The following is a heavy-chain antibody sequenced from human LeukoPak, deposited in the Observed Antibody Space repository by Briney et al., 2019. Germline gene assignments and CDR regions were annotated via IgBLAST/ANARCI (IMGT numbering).Heavy chain of an antibody. CDR3: AREGGYSGYDPDY. J-gene: IGHJ4*02. D-gene: IGHD5-12*01. CDR1: GFTFSSYW. CDR2: INSDGSST. V-gene: IGHV3-74*01. Sequence: GGSLRLSCAASGFTFSSYWMNWVRQAPGKGLVWVSRINSDGSSTSYADSVKGRFTISGDNAKNTLYLQMNSLRAEDTAVYYCAREGGYSGYDPDYWGQGTLVTVSS.